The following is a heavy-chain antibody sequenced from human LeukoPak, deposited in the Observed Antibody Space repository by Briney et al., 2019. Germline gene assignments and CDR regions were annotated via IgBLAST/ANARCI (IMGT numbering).Heavy chain of an antibody. CDR1: GLTFSNFK. Sequence: GGSLRLSCAVSGLTFSNFKMNWVRQAPGKGLEWVSYISDSGRTTFYADSVKGRFTISRDNAKNSLYLQMSSLRAEDTAVYYCAKDRVKWNYDSSGYYYWGQGTLVTVSS. J-gene: IGHJ4*02. CDR2: ISDSGRTT. CDR3: AKDRVKWNYDSSGYYY. V-gene: IGHV3-48*03. D-gene: IGHD3-22*01.